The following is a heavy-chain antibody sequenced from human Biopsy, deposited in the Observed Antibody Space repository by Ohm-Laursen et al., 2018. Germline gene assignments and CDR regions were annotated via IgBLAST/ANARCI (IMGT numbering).Heavy chain of an antibody. J-gene: IGHJ4*02. Sequence: SVKVSCKASGYSFTSYYMHWVRRAPGQGLEWIGMINPSGSTTSYPQIFQGRVTMTRDTSKSTVYMELSSLRSADTAVYFCARNTGWYGDLYYFDYWGQGTLVTVSS. CDR1: GYSFTSYY. V-gene: IGHV1-46*01. CDR2: INPSGSTT. CDR3: ARNTGWYGDLYYFDY. D-gene: IGHD6-19*01.